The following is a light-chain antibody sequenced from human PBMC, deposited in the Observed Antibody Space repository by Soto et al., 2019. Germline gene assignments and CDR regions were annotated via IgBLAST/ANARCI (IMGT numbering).Light chain of an antibody. CDR3: CSYEGSTTFSFV. Sequence: QSALTQPASVSGSPGQSITISCTGTTSDAGSYKFVSWYQQHPGKAPKMMIYDGSKRPSGVANRFSGSKSGNTASLTISGLQAGDEGDYFCCSYEGSTTFSFVFGTGTKLTVL. CDR2: DGS. J-gene: IGLJ1*01. CDR1: TSDAGSYKF. V-gene: IGLV2-23*03.